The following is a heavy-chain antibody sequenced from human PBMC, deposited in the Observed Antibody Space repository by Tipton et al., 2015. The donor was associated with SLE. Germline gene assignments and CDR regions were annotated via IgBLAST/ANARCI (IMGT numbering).Heavy chain of an antibody. CDR1: GGSISSSSSY. V-gene: IGHV4-39*07. Sequence: TLSLTCTVSGGSISSSSSYWGWIRQPPGKGLEWIGSIYYRGGTHYNPYLKSRVTVSVDTSKNQFSLKLTSVTAADTAVYYCARADGATGLDYWGQGTLVTVSS. D-gene: IGHD5-12*01. CDR3: ARADGATGLDY. J-gene: IGHJ4*02. CDR2: IYYRGGT.